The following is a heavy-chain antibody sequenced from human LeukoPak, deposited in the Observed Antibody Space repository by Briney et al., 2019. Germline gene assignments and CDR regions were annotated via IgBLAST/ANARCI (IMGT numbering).Heavy chain of an antibody. CDR2: MSYDGTNK. J-gene: IGHJ4*02. D-gene: IGHD1-1*01. V-gene: IGHV3-30*04. CDR1: GFTFNYYA. CDR3: ARGAAEAGTFDS. Sequence: GGSLRLSCAASGFTFNYYAMHWVRQAPGKGLGWVAVMSYDGTNKYYADSVKGRFTISRDNSKNTLYLQMNSLRPEDTAVYYCARGAAEAGTFDSWGQGTLVTVSS.